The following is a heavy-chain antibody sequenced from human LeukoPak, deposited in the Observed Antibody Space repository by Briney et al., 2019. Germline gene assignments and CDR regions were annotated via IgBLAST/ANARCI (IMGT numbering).Heavy chain of an antibody. CDR1: GFTFSSYA. CDR3: AKGSSGYFVDL. CDR2: IGGSGGST. V-gene: IGHV3-23*01. D-gene: IGHD3-22*01. Sequence: GGSLRLSCAASGFTFSSYAMSWVRQAPGKGLEWVSAIGGSGGSTYYADSVKGRFTISRDNSKNTLYLQMNSLRAEDTALYYCAKGSSGYFVDLWGQGTLVTVSS. J-gene: IGHJ5*02.